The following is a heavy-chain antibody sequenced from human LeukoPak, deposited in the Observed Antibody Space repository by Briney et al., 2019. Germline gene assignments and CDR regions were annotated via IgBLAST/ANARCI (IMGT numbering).Heavy chain of an antibody. Sequence: GSLGLSCVASAFTFRSYWITWVRQAPGKGPGWVASIKQDGSEKYYVDSVKGRFIISRDNAKNSLYLQMNSLRAEDTAVYYCARDGGYCSGGTCYSTYWGQGTLVTVSS. CDR1: AFTFRSYW. J-gene: IGHJ4*02. V-gene: IGHV3-7*03. CDR3: ARDGGYCSGGTCYSTY. D-gene: IGHD2-15*01. CDR2: IKQDGSEK.